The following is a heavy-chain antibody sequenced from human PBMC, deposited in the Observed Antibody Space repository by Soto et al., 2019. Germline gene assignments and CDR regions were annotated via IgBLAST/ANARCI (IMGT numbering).Heavy chain of an antibody. D-gene: IGHD6-25*01. J-gene: IGHJ4*02. CDR3: ATGPSSSNGYRQFDY. Sequence: SETLSLTCTVSGDSINSYHWTWIRQPPDEGLEWIGNIHYSGSANYNSSLKSRVTISVDRSKNQLSLKLNSVTAADRAVYYCATGPSSSNGYRQFDYLGQGTLVT. V-gene: IGHV4-59*08. CDR1: GDSINSYH. CDR2: IHYSGSA.